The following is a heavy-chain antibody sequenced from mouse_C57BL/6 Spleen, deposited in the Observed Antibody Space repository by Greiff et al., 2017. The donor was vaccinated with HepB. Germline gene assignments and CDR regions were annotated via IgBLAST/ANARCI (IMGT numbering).Heavy chain of an antibody. D-gene: IGHD2-1*01. J-gene: IGHJ3*01. Sequence: QVQLQQPGAELVKPGASVKLSCKASGYTFTSYWMQWVKQRPGQGLEWIGEIDPSDSYTNYNQKFKGKATLTVDTSSSTAYMQLSSLTSEDPAVYYCASLYGNLFAYWGQGTLVTVSA. CDR3: ASLYGNLFAY. CDR1: GYTFTSYW. V-gene: IGHV1-50*01. CDR2: IDPSDSYT.